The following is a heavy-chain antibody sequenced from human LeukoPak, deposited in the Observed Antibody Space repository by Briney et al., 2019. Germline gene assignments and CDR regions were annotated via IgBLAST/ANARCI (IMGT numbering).Heavy chain of an antibody. J-gene: IGHJ4*02. CDR2: IYSGGST. CDR1: GFTVSSNY. Sequence: GGSLRLSCAASGFTVSSNYMSWVRQAPGKGLEWVSVIYSGGSTYYADSVKGRFTISRDNSKNTLYLQMNSLRAEDTAVYYCAKDASYDILTGYYPFDYWGQGTLVTVSS. D-gene: IGHD3-9*01. V-gene: IGHV3-53*01. CDR3: AKDASYDILTGYYPFDY.